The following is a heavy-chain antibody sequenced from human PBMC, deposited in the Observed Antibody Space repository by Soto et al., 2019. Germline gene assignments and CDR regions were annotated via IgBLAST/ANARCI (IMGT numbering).Heavy chain of an antibody. D-gene: IGHD1-1*01. CDR3: AKRRAMRNKLFFHH. J-gene: IGHJ4*02. CDR2: LYWNDDK. CDR1: GFSTNTGLGR. Sequence: QVTFRGSGPTLVKATQTLTLSCTLSGFSTNTGLGRLRWIRHPPGKAPEWLALLYWNDDKWYSPSPRYRLSVSKDASETRVVLTMTNLDPTATGTYYCAKRRAMRNKLFFHHWGQGALVTVSS. V-gene: IGHV2-5*01.